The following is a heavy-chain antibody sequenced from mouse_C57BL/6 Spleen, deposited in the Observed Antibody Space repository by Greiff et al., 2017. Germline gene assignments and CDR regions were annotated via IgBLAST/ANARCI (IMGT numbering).Heavy chain of an antibody. CDR1: GYSFTDYN. V-gene: IGHV1-39*01. J-gene: IGHJ2*01. Sequence: EVKLVESGPELVKPGASVKISCKASGYSFTDYNMNWVKQSNGKSLEWIGVINPNYGTTSYNQKFKGKATLTVDQSSSTAYMQLNSLTSEDSAVYYCARRSTGTNYFDYWGQGTTLTVSS. D-gene: IGHD4-1*02. CDR2: INPNYGTT. CDR3: ARRSTGTNYFDY.